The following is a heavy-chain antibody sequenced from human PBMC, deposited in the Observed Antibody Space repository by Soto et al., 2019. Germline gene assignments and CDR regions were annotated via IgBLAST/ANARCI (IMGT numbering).Heavy chain of an antibody. J-gene: IGHJ4*02. D-gene: IGHD2-15*01. V-gene: IGHV1-69*08. CDR1: GGTFSSYT. CDR2: NIPILGIA. Sequence: QVQLLQSGAEVKKPGASVKVSCKASGGTFSSYTISWMRQAPGQGLEWMGRNIPILGIANYAQKFQGRLTITADKSTSTAYMELSSLRSEDTAVYYCARDRQWALTVVPSFFDYWGQGTLVTVSS. CDR3: ARDRQWALTVVPSFFDY.